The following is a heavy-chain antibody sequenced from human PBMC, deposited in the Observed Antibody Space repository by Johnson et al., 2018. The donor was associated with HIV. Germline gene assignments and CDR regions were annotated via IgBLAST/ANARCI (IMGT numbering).Heavy chain of an antibody. V-gene: IGHV3-30*02. Sequence: VQLVESGGGVVQPGGSLRLSCAASGFSFSSYGMHWVRQAPGKGLEWVAFIRYDGSNKYYADSVQGRFTISRDNSRSTVYLHMINLRADDTALYYCAREISRYYYDYAAFDLWGQGTTVTVSS. J-gene: IGHJ3*01. CDR2: IRYDGSNK. CDR1: GFSFSSYG. D-gene: IGHD3-22*01. CDR3: AREISRYYYDYAAFDL.